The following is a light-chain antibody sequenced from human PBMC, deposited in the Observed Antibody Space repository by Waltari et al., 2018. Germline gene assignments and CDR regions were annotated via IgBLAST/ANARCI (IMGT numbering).Light chain of an antibody. V-gene: IGLV3-1*01. Sequence: SYEVTQPPSVSVSPGQTASITCSGDKLGEKYTCWYQQKPGQSPLLVLYQDNKRPSGIPERFSGSNSGNIATLTISGTQAMDEADYYCQAWDSSTVVVFGGGTKLTVL. CDR2: QDN. J-gene: IGLJ2*01. CDR3: QAWDSSTVVV. CDR1: KLGEKY.